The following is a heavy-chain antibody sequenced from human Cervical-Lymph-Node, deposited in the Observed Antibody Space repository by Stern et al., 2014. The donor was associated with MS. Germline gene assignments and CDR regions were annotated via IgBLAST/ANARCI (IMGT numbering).Heavy chain of an antibody. CDR3: ARVRWLARVDY. D-gene: IGHD6-19*01. J-gene: IGHJ4*02. CDR1: GGSSSSYY. V-gene: IGHV4-59*01. Sequence: VQLVESGPGLVKPSETLSLTCTVSGGSSSSYYWTWFRQPPGKGLEWIGYMYDSGSTNYNPSLKSRVTISTDMSRNQFSLRLSSVTAADTAVYYCARVRWLARVDYWGQGILVTVSS. CDR2: MYDSGST.